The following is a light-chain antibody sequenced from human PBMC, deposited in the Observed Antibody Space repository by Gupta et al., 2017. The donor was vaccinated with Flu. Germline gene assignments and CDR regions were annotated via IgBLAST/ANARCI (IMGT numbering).Light chain of an antibody. Sequence: DTLFLSPGERATRSGRASQTLRSSDLGWYQQKPGQSPRFLIYGASNRASGVPDRFSGSGSGTDFTLTINKLEPEDFAVYFCQQDGSSPRTFGQGTKVEVK. CDR2: GAS. J-gene: IGKJ1*01. CDR3: QQDGSSPRT. V-gene: IGKV3-20*01. CDR1: QTLRSSD.